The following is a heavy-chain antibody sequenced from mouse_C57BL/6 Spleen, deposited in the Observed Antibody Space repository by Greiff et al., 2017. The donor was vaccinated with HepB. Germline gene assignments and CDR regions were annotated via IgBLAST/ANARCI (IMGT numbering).Heavy chain of an antibody. CDR2: ISYDGSN. CDR1: GYSITSGYD. D-gene: IGHD1-1*01. CDR3: AHGSSDWYFDV. V-gene: IGHV3-6*01. J-gene: IGHJ1*03. Sequence: EVQLQESGPGLVKPSQSLSLTCTVTGYSITSGYDWNWIRQGPGNKREWMGYISYDGSNNYNPSLKNRISITRDTSKNQLFLKLNSVTTEDTATYSCAHGSSDWYFDVWGTGTTVTVSS.